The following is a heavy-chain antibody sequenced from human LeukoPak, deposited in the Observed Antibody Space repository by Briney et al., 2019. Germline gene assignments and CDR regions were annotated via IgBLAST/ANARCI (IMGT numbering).Heavy chain of an antibody. CDR1: GYTFTGYY. CDR3: AREYYYDSSGYYKNKEYFQH. J-gene: IGHJ1*01. D-gene: IGHD3-22*01. Sequence: ASVKVSCKASGYTFTGYYMHWVRQPPGQGLEWMGWINSNSGGTNYAQKFQGRVTMTRDTSITTAYMELSGLRSDNTAVYYCAREYYYDSSGYYKNKEYFQHWGQGTLVTVSS. CDR2: INSNSGGT. V-gene: IGHV1-2*02.